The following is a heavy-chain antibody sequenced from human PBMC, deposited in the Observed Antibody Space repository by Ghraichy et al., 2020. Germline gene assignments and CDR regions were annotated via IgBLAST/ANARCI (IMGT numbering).Heavy chain of an antibody. V-gene: IGHV3-43*01. CDR2: ISWDGGST. D-gene: IGHD2-2*01. CDR3: AKDMRDIVVVPAIQNTYYYYGMDV. J-gene: IGHJ6*02. Sequence: GGSLRLSCAASGFTFDDYTMHWVRQAPGKGLEWVSLISWDGGSTYYADSVKGRFTISRDNSKNSLYLQMNSLRTEDTALYYCAKDMRDIVVVPAIQNTYYYYGMDVWGQGTTVTVSS. CDR1: GFTFDDYT.